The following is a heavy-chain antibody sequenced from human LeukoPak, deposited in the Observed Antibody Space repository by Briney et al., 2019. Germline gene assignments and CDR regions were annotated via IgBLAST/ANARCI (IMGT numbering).Heavy chain of an antibody. Sequence: PMASVNVSCKASGYTFTSYAMHWVRQAPGQRLEWMGWINAGNGNTKYSQKFQGRVTITRDTSASTAYMELSSLRSEDTAVYYCARVRSLSGYSSSSAPYYFDYWGQGTLVTVSS. CDR1: GYTFTSYA. J-gene: IGHJ4*02. V-gene: IGHV1-3*01. D-gene: IGHD6-6*01. CDR3: ARVRSLSGYSSSSAPYYFDY. CDR2: INAGNGNT.